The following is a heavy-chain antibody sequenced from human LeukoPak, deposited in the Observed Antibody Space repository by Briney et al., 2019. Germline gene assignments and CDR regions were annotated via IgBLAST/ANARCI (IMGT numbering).Heavy chain of an antibody. D-gene: IGHD4-17*01. CDR3: ARGHTAVTRHFDF. CDR1: GFTFSSYA. CDR2: ISSGSSAI. V-gene: IGHV3-21*01. J-gene: IGHJ4*02. Sequence: RGSLRLSCAASGFTFSSYAMTWVRQAPGKGLEWVSIISSGSSAIFSADALKGRFTISRDDAKNLLYLDMNSLRAEDTAVYYCARGHTAVTRHFDFWGQGTLVTVSS.